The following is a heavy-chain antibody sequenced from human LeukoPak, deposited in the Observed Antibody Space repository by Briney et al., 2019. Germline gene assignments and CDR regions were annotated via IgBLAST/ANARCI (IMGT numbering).Heavy chain of an antibody. CDR1: GGSISSGGYY. V-gene: IGHV4-31*03. CDR2: IYYSGST. J-gene: IGHJ6*03. D-gene: IGHD4-11*01. CDR3: ARETTVTTLGIYYYYYMDV. Sequence: SETLSLTCTVSGGSISSGGYYWSWIRQHPGKGLEWIGYIYYSGSTYYNPSLKSRVTISVDTSKNQFSLKLSSVTAADTAVYYCARETTVTTLGIYYYYYMDVWGKRTTVTLSS.